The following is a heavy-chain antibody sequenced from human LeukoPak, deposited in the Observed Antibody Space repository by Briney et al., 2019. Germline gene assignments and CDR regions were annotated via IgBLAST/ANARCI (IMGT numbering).Heavy chain of an antibody. CDR1: GFTFSSYA. CDR2: ISGSGGST. Sequence: GGSLRLSCAASGFTFSSYAMSWVRQAPGKGLEWVSAISGSGGSTYYADSVKGRFTISRDNSKNTLYLQMNSLRAEDTAVYYCARSPHYVWGSDAFDIWGQGTMVTVSS. CDR3: ARSPHYVWGSDAFDI. D-gene: IGHD3-16*01. V-gene: IGHV3-23*01. J-gene: IGHJ3*02.